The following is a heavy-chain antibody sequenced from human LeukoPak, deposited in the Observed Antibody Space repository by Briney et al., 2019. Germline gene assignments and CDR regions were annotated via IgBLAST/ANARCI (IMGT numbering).Heavy chain of an antibody. CDR3: ARGATYYDILTGYSPYNWFDP. CDR1: GFTFSSYS. V-gene: IGHV3-48*01. J-gene: IGHJ5*02. D-gene: IGHD3-9*01. CDR2: ISSSSSTI. Sequence: GGSLRLSCAASGFTFSSYSMNWVRQAPGKGLEWVSYISSSSSTIYYADSVKGRFTISRDNAKNSLYLQMNSLRAEDTAVYYCARGATYYDILTGYSPYNWFDPWGQGTLVTVSS.